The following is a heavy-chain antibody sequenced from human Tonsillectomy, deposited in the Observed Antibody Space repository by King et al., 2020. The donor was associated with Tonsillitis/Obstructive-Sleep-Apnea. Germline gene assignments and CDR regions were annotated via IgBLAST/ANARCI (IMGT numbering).Heavy chain of an antibody. CDR2: ISGSGGST. Sequence: VQLVESGGDLVQPGGSLRLSWVASGFTFNNYAMSWVRQAPGKGLEWVSTISGSGGSTYYAVSVKGRFTISRDNSKNKLYLQMNSLRAEDTAIYYCAKVDCSSTSCYTVDYWGQGTLVTVSS. V-gene: IGHV3-23*04. CDR3: AKVDCSSTSCYTVDY. D-gene: IGHD2-2*02. J-gene: IGHJ4*02. CDR1: GFTFNNYA.